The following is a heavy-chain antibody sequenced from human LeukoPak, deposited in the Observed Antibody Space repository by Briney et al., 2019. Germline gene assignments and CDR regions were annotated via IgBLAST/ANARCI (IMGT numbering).Heavy chain of an antibody. Sequence: SVKVSCTASGGTFSSYAISWVRQAPGQGLEWMGGIIPIFGTANYAQKFQGRVTITADESTSTAYMELSSLRSEDTAVYYCATWGTEYFDYWGQGTLVTVSS. D-gene: IGHD1-1*01. CDR2: IIPIFGTA. CDR1: GGTFSSYA. V-gene: IGHV1-69*13. J-gene: IGHJ4*02. CDR3: ATWGTEYFDY.